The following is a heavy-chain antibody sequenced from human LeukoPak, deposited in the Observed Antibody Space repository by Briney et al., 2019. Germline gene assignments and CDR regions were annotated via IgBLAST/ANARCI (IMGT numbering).Heavy chain of an antibody. J-gene: IGHJ4*02. D-gene: IGHD3-22*01. CDR1: GFTFSSYA. Sequence: GGSLRLSCAASGFTFSSYAMSWVRQAPGKGLEWVSAISGSGGSTYYADSVKGRFTVSRDNSKNTLYLQMNSLRAEDTAVYYCANSEDSSGYYRRAFDYWGQGTLVTVSS. CDR2: ISGSGGST. CDR3: ANSEDSSGYYRRAFDY. V-gene: IGHV3-23*01.